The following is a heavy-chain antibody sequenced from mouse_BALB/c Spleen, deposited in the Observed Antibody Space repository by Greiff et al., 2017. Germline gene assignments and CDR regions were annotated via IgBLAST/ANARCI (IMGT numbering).Heavy chain of an antibody. J-gene: IGHJ3*01. D-gene: IGHD2-4*01. CDR1: GYSITSDYA. CDR3: ARGGFYDYDSWFAY. CDR2: ISYSGST. Sequence: VQLQESGPGLVKPSQSLSLTCTVTGYSITSDYAWNWIRQFPGNKLEWMGYISYSGSTSYNPSLKSRISITRDTSKNQFFLQLNSVTTEDTATYYCARGGFYDYDSWFAYWGQGTLVTVSA. V-gene: IGHV3-2*02.